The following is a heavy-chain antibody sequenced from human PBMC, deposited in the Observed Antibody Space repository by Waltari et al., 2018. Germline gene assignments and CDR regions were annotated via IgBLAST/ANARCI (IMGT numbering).Heavy chain of an antibody. J-gene: IGHJ4*02. CDR1: GYSFTAYY. CDR2: INPNSGAT. CDR3: ARVLSTVQLGIFAY. V-gene: IGHV1-2*06. Sequence: QVQMVQSGAEVKKPGASVKVSCKASGYSFTAYYLHLVRQAPGQGLEWMGRINPNSGATTYAQMFQGRVTMTRDTSISTAYMEVTGLRSDDTAVYYCARVLSTVQLGIFAYWGQGTVVTVSS. D-gene: IGHD7-27*01.